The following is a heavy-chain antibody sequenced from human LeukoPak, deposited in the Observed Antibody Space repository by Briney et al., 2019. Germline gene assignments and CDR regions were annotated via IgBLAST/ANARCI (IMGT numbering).Heavy chain of an antibody. V-gene: IGHV3-7*03. Sequence: GGSLRLSRAASGFTFSSYWMNWARQAPGKGLEWVASINHNGNVNYYVDSVKGRFTISRDNAKNSLYLQMSNLRAEDTAVYYCARSSYSSSSSVWGQGTMVTVSS. CDR1: GFTFSSYW. D-gene: IGHD6-6*01. J-gene: IGHJ3*01. CDR2: INHNGNVN. CDR3: ARSSYSSSSSV.